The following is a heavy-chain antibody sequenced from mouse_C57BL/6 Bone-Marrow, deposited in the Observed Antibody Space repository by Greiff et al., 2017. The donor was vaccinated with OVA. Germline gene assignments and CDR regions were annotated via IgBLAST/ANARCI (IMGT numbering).Heavy chain of an antibody. CDR2: IYPGSGNT. CDR3: ARSRTTEYFDV. D-gene: IGHD1-1*01. V-gene: IGHV1-66*01. Sequence: VQLQQSGAELVKPGASVKISCKASGYSFTSYYIHWVKQRPGQGLEWIGWIYPGSGNTKYNEKFKGKATLTADTSSSTAYMQLSSLTSEDSAVYYCARSRTTEYFDVWGTGTTVTVSS. CDR1: GYSFTSYY. J-gene: IGHJ1*03.